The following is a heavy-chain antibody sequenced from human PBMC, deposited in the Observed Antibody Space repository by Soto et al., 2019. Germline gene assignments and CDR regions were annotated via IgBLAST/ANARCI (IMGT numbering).Heavy chain of an antibody. Sequence: SETLSLTCTVSGGSISSGDYYWSWIRQPPGKGLEWIGYIYYSGSTYYNPSLKSRVTISVDTSKNQFSLKLSSVTAADTAVYYCAREFEYCSGGSCYGYYGMDVWGQGTTVTVSS. CDR2: IYYSGST. V-gene: IGHV4-30-4*01. CDR1: GGSISSGDYY. CDR3: AREFEYCSGGSCYGYYGMDV. J-gene: IGHJ6*02. D-gene: IGHD2-15*01.